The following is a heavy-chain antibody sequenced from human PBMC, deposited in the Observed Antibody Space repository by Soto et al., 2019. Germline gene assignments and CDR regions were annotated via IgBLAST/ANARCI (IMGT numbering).Heavy chain of an antibody. CDR1: GFTFSSYA. V-gene: IGHV3-23*01. J-gene: IGHJ4*02. Sequence: GGSLRLSCAASGFTFSSYAMSWVRQAPGKGLEWVSAIIATCSDTFYADSVKGRFTISRDISKDTLYLQMNSLRAEDTVVYYCAKDSSRTYSDFWSGFYFDFWGQGALVTVSS. CDR3: AKDSSRTYSDFWSGFYFDF. D-gene: IGHD3-3*01. CDR2: IIATCSDT.